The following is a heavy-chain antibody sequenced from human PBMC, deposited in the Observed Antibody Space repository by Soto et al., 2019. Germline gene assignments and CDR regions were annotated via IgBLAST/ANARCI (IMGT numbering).Heavy chain of an antibody. Sequence: EVQLVESGGGLVQPGGSLKLSCVGAGFTFSGSAIQWVRQASGKGPEWVGHIRNRVNTYATAYAASLKGRVAISRDDSKNTAYLEMNSLRIEDSALYYCTRGRDNYGYSYDFWGQGTLVTVAS. V-gene: IGHV3-73*02. J-gene: IGHJ4*02. CDR2: IRNRVNTYAT. CDR1: GFTFSGSA. D-gene: IGHD5-18*01. CDR3: TRGRDNYGYSYDF.